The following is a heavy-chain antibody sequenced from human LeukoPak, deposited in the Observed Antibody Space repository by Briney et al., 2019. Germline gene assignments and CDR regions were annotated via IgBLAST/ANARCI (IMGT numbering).Heavy chain of an antibody. Sequence: GSLRLSCAASGFTFSTCGMHWVRQAPGKGLEWVAVISYDGSNKYFADSMKGRFTISRDNSKNTLYLQMNSLRAEDTALYYCAADYYASGGPTGDWGQRILVTVSS. V-gene: IGHV3-30*03. CDR2: ISYDGSNK. D-gene: IGHD3-22*01. CDR3: AADYYASGGPTGD. J-gene: IGHJ4*02. CDR1: GFTFSTCG.